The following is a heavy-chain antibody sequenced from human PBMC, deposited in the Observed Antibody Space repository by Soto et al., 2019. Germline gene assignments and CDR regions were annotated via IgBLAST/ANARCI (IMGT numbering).Heavy chain of an antibody. Sequence: ASVKVSCKASGYTFTSYAMHWVRQAPGQRLEWMGWINAGNGNTKYSQKFQGRVTITRDTSASTAYMELSSLRSEDTAVYYCARAAKVIAVAGTLNWFDPWGQGTLVTVS. CDR3: ARAAKVIAVAGTLNWFDP. CDR1: GYTFTSYA. CDR2: INAGNGNT. D-gene: IGHD6-19*01. V-gene: IGHV1-3*01. J-gene: IGHJ5*02.